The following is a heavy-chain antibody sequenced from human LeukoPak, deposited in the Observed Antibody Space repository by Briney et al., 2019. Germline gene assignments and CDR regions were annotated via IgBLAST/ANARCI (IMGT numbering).Heavy chain of an antibody. Sequence: GGSLRLSCAASGFTASSNYMSWVRQAPGKGLEWVSVIDSGGTTYYADSVKGRFTISRDNSKNTLYLQMNSLRAEDTAVYYCAKSWAVDTAMELDYWGQGTLVTVSS. J-gene: IGHJ4*02. CDR3: AKSWAVDTAMELDY. V-gene: IGHV3-53*01. D-gene: IGHD5-18*01. CDR1: GFTASSNY. CDR2: IDSGGTT.